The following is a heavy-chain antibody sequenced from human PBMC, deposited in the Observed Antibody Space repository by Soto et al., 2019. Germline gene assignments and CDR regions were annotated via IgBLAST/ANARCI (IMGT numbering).Heavy chain of an antibody. D-gene: IGHD6-19*01. V-gene: IGHV4-30-4*01. CDR1: GGSISSGDYY. CDR3: ARVRSAVAGNWFDP. J-gene: IGHJ5*02. CDR2: IYYSGST. Sequence: PSETLSLTCTVSGGSISSGDYYWSWIRQPPGKGLEWIGYIYYSGSTYYNPSLKSRVTISVDTSKNQFSLKLSSVTAADTAVYYCARVRSAVAGNWFDPWGQGTLVTVSS.